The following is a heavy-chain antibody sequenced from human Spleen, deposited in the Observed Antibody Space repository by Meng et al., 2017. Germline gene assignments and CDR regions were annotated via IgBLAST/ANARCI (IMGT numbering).Heavy chain of an antibody. CDR2: LIAVFDKT. CDR1: GYTFTGYY. Sequence: QVQLVQSGAEVKKPGASGKVSCKTSGYTFTGYYIHWVRQAPGQGLEWMGGLIAVFDKTKAAPRFQDRVTFTADESTSTAYMELSSLTFDDTAVYFCARGRRNEPLFDYWGQGTLVTVSS. V-gene: IGHV1-69*01. D-gene: IGHD1-14*01. J-gene: IGHJ4*02. CDR3: ARGRRNEPLFDY.